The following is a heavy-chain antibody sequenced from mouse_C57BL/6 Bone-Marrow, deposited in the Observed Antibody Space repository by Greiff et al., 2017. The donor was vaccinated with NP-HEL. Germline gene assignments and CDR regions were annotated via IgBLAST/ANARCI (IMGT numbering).Heavy chain of an antibody. Sequence: VKLQQPGAELVMPGASVKLSCKASGYTFTSYWMHWVKQRPGQGLEWIGELDPSDSYTNYNQKFKGKSTLTVDKSSSTAYMQLSSLTSEDSAVYYCARHRDYYAMDYWGQGTSVTVSS. V-gene: IGHV1-69*01. CDR1: GYTFTSYW. D-gene: IGHD3-1*01. CDR2: LDPSDSYT. CDR3: ARHRDYYAMDY. J-gene: IGHJ4*01.